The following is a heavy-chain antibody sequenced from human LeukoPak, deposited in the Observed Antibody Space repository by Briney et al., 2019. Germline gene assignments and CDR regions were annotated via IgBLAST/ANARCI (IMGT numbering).Heavy chain of an antibody. D-gene: IGHD2/OR15-2a*01. CDR2: INPNGGGT. CDR3: ARDPYYTNSFDY. CDR1: GYTFTGYY. V-gene: IGHV1-2*02. Sequence: ASVKVSFKASGYTFTGYYIHWVRQAPGQGLEWMGWINPNGGGTKYAQKFQARVPVTGDTSIHTAYMELSRLKSDDTAVYFCARDPYYTNSFDYWGQGTLVTVSP. J-gene: IGHJ4*02.